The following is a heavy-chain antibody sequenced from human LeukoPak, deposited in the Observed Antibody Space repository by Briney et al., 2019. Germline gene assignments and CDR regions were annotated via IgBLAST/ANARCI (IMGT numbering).Heavy chain of an antibody. J-gene: IGHJ3*02. CDR2: IYPGDSDT. D-gene: IGHD6-13*01. CDR3: ARVISGSSSWPPGDAFDI. CDR1: GYSFTSYW. V-gene: IGHV5-51*01. Sequence: GESLKISCEGSGYSFTSYWIGWVRQMPGKGLEWMGIIYPGDSDTRYSPSFQGRVTISADKSISTAYLQWSSLKASDTAMYYCARVISGSSSWPPGDAFDIWGQGTMVTVSS.